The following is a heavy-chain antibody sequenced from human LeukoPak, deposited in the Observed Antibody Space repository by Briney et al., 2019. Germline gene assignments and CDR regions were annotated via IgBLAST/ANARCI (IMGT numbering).Heavy chain of an antibody. CDR3: ARTVYCSSTSCYRPDYYYMDV. CDR2: IIPIFGTA. CDR1: GYTFTSYD. V-gene: IGHV1-69*13. Sequence: SVKVSCKASGYTFTSYDINWVRQATGQGLEWMGGIIPIFGTANYAQKFQGRVTITADESTSTAYMELSSLRSEDTAVYYCARTVYCSSTSCYRPDYYYMDVWGKGTTVTISS. D-gene: IGHD2-2*01. J-gene: IGHJ6*03.